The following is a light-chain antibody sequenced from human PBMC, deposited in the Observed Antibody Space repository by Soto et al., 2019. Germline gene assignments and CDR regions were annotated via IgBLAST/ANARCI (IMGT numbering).Light chain of an antibody. CDR2: DAS. CDR3: QQYYNWPPWT. J-gene: IGKJ1*01. V-gene: IGKV1-5*01. CDR1: QSIRTW. Sequence: DIQMTQSPSTVSASVGDGVTITCRASQSIRTWLAWYQQKPGNPPKLLIYDASTLESGVSSGFSGSGSGTEFTLTISSLQPDDFATYYCQQYYNWPPWTFGQGTKVEIK.